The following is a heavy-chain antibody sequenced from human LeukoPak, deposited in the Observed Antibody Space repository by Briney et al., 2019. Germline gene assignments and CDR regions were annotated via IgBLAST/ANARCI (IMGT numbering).Heavy chain of an antibody. J-gene: IGHJ4*02. CDR1: GFTFTNAW. CDR3: ARDSEEAFDY. V-gene: IGHV3-30-3*01. Sequence: GGSLRLSCAASGFTFTNAWTNWVRQAPGKGLEWVAVISFDGSNKYYADSVKGRFTISRDNSKNTLYLHMNSLRAEDTAVYYCARDSEEAFDYWGQGTLVTVSS. CDR2: ISFDGSNK.